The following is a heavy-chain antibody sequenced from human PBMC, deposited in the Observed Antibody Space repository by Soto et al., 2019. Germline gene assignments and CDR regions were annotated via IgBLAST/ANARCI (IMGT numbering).Heavy chain of an antibody. CDR1: GYTFTDYY. Sequence: ASLRLSCRASGYTFTDYYIHWVRQAPGQALEWMGWINPDSGGTDYAQTFQGSVTMTRDTSISTAYMEVSRLASDDASVYYCARGRCTAGSCFDYWGQGTPVTVSS. CDR3: ARGRCTAGSCFDY. D-gene: IGHD2-15*01. CDR2: INPDSGGT. J-gene: IGHJ4*02. V-gene: IGHV1-2*04.